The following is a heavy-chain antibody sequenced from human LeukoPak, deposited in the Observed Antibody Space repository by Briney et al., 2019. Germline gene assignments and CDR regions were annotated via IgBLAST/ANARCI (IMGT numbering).Heavy chain of an antibody. J-gene: IGHJ6*02. Sequence: GGSLRLSCAASGFTFSSYSMNWVRQAREKGLEWVSSISSSSSYIYYADSVKGRFTISRDNAKNSLYLQMNSLRAEDTAVYYCARAGQQLNYYYGMDVWGQGTTVTVSS. CDR1: GFTFSSYS. CDR3: ARAGQQLNYYYGMDV. D-gene: IGHD6-13*01. V-gene: IGHV3-21*01. CDR2: ISSSSSYI.